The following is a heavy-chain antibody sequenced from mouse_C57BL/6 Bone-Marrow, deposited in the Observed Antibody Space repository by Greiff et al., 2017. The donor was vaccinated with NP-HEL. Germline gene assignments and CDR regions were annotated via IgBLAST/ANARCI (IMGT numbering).Heavy chain of an antibody. Sequence: DVKLVESGGGLVKPGGSLKLSCAASGFTFSSYAMSWVRQTPEKRLEWVATISDGGSYTYYPDNVKGRFTISRDNAKNNLYLQMSHLKSEDTAMYYCARDYNSNYDYAMDYWGQGTSVTVSS. CDR2: ISDGGSYT. CDR1: GFTFSSYA. J-gene: IGHJ4*01. V-gene: IGHV5-4*01. D-gene: IGHD2-5*01. CDR3: ARDYNSNYDYAMDY.